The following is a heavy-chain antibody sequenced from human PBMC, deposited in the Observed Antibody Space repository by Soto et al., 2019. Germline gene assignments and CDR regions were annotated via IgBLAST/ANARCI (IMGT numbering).Heavy chain of an antibody. D-gene: IGHD3-10*01. Sequence: PSETLSLTCTVSGGSISSYYWSWIRQPPGKGLEWIGYIYYSGSTYYNPSLKSRVTISVDTSKNQFSLKLSSVTAADTAVYYCARDPSIRRSGGWFDPWGQGTLVTVSS. CDR3: ARDPSIRRSGGWFDP. CDR1: GGSISSYY. J-gene: IGHJ5*02. V-gene: IGHV4-59*01. CDR2: IYYSGST.